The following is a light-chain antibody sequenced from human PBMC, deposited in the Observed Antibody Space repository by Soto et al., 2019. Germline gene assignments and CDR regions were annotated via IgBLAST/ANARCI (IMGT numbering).Light chain of an antibody. CDR1: QSVANNY. J-gene: IGKJ4*01. V-gene: IGKV3-20*01. Sequence: EIVLTQSPGTLSLSPGERATLSCRASQSVANNYLAWYQQKPGQAPRFLIYDASSRATGIPDRFSGSGSGTDFTLNISRLEPEDFAVYYCEQYGSTPLTFGGGTKVAIK. CDR3: EQYGSTPLT. CDR2: DAS.